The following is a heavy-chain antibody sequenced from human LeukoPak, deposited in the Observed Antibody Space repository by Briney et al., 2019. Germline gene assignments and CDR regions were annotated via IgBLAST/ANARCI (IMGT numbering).Heavy chain of an antibody. J-gene: IGHJ4*02. D-gene: IGHD5-18*01. Sequence: GRSLRLSCAASGFTFDDYAMHWVRQAPGKGLEWVSGISWNSGSIGYADSVKGRFTISRDNSKNMLYLQMNSLRAEDTAIYYCAQISVDTSRNRWADFDSWGQGILVTVSS. V-gene: IGHV3-9*01. CDR3: AQISVDTSRNRWADFDS. CDR1: GFTFDDYA. CDR2: ISWNSGSI.